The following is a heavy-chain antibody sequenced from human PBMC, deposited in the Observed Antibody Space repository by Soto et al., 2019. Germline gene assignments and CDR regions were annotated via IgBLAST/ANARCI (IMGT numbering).Heavy chain of an antibody. V-gene: IGHV4-34*01. J-gene: IGHJ4*02. CDR2: INHSGST. D-gene: IGHD3-22*01. CDR3: ARVPRQSYYYDSSGYSGNFDY. Sequence: SETLSLTCAVYGGSFSGYYWSWIHQPPGKGLEWIGEINHSGSTNYNPSLKSRVTISVDTSKNQFSLKLSSVTAADTAVYYCARVPRQSYYYDSSGYSGNFDYWGQGTLVTVSS. CDR1: GGSFSGYY.